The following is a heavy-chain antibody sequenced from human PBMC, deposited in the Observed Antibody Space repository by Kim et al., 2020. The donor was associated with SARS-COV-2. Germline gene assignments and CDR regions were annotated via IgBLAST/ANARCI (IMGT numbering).Heavy chain of an antibody. CDR2: ISAYNGNT. Sequence: ASVKVSCKASGYTFTSYGISWVRQAPGQGLEWMGWISAYNGNTNYAQKLQGRVTMTTDTSTSTAYMELRSLRSDDTAVYYCARDGTRLYGSGLFDYWGQGTLVTVSS. D-gene: IGHD3-10*01. J-gene: IGHJ4*02. CDR1: GYTFTSYG. V-gene: IGHV1-18*01. CDR3: ARDGTRLYGSGLFDY.